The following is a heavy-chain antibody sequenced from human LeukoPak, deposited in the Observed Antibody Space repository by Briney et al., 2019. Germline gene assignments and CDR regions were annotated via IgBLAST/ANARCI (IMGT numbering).Heavy chain of an antibody. Sequence: PGGSLRPSCVVSGFTFRSYAMNWVRQASGKGLEWVSAISGSGVTTYYADAVKGRFNISRDNSKHTLYLQKNNLRAEDTAVYYCAKRPNYCSSSSCLDSWGQGTLVTVSS. D-gene: IGHD2-2*01. CDR3: AKRPNYCSSSSCLDS. J-gene: IGHJ5*01. V-gene: IGHV3-23*01. CDR2: ISGSGVTT. CDR1: GFTFRSYA.